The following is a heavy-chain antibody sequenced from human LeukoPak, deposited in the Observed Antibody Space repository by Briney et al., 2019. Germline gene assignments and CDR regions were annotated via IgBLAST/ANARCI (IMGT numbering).Heavy chain of an antibody. CDR1: GFTFTSYS. V-gene: IGHV3-21*01. CDR3: ARDRYGDYAFDS. J-gene: IGHJ4*02. Sequence: PGGSLRLSCAASGFTFTSYSMNWVRQAPGKGLEWVSSISSSGTYIYYADSVKGRFTISRDNAKNSLYLQMYSLRAEDTAVYYCARDRYGDYAFDSWGQGTLVTVSS. D-gene: IGHD4-17*01. CDR2: ISSSGTYI.